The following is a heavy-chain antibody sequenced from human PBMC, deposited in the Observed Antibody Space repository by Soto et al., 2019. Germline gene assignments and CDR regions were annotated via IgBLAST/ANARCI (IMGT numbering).Heavy chain of an antibody. D-gene: IGHD3-10*01. J-gene: IGHJ4*02. CDR1: GYTFTSYA. V-gene: IGHV1-3*04. Sequence: QVQLVRSGAEVKKPGASVKLSCKASGYTFTSYAIHWVRQAPGQSLECMGWINTDNGNIKYSQKFQDRVTITRDTSASTAYMDLSSLRSEDTAVYFCARAPSGYYFDKWGQGTLVTVSS. CDR3: ARAPSGYYFDK. CDR2: INTDNGNI.